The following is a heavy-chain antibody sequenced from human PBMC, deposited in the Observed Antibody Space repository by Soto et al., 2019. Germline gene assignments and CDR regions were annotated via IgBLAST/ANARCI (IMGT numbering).Heavy chain of an antibody. CDR1: GYTSTTYY. J-gene: IGHJ4*02. CDR3: ARIPRFGTKQGIRFDY. CDR2: IHPSGGIT. D-gene: IGHD3-10*01. Sequence: ASVKVSCKASGYTSTTYYIHWVRQAPGQGLEWMGIIHPSGGITNYAQKFQGRVTMTRDTSTNTVYMELSSVTAADTAVYYCARIPRFGTKQGIRFDYWGQGTLVTVSS. V-gene: IGHV1-46*01.